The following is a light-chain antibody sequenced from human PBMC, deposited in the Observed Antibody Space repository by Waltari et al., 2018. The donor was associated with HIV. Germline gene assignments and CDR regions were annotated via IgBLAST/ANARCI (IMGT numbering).Light chain of an antibody. CDR2: DLR. V-gene: IGLV2-14*01. CDR3: SSWTSSTTLV. CDR1: TSDFGSYDF. Sequence: QSALTQPASVSGSPGQSITTSCPGTTSDFGSYDFVPWYQHYPGKPPRLIISDLRNRPSGISSRFSGSKYGYTASLTISGLRAEDEADYFCSSWTSSTTLVFGTGTKVTVL. J-gene: IGLJ1*01.